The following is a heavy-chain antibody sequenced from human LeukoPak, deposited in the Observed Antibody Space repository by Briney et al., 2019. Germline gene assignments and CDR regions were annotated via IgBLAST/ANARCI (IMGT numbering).Heavy chain of an antibody. D-gene: IGHD2-2*01. Sequence: PSETLSLTCTVSYDSVSNYYWSWIRQTPEKGLEWIGYMSNSGGSDYGPSLKSRVAMSVDMSKNQFSLKLSSVTAADTAVYYCAREYCSSTSCYWVDAFDIWGQGTMVTVSS. CDR3: AREYCSSTSCYWVDAFDI. V-gene: IGHV4-4*08. CDR2: MSNSGGS. CDR1: YDSVSNYY. J-gene: IGHJ3*02.